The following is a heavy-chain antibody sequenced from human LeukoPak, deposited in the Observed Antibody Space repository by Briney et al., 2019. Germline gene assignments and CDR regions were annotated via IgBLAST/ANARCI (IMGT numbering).Heavy chain of an antibody. CDR1: GFTVSSNY. V-gene: IGHV3-53*03. CDR3: ARVLHKRMYDSTTYFPY. CDR2: YSGGST. Sequence: GGSLRLSCAASGFTVSSNYMSWVRQAPGKGLEWVSIYSGGSTFYADSVKGRFTISRDNAKNSLYLQMNSLRAEDTAVYYCARVLHKRMYDSTTYFPYWGQGILVTVSS. J-gene: IGHJ4*02. D-gene: IGHD3-22*01.